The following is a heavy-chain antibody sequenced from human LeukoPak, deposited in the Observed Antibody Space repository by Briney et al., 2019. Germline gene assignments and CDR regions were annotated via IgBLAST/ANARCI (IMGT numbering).Heavy chain of an antibody. Sequence: GGSLRLSCAASGFSLSAYWMTWVRQAPGKGLEWVANINRDGSQKNHVDSVKGRFTISRDNAENSLFLQMNSLTAEDTAVYYCAREGLGELTLDCWGQGTLATVSS. CDR2: INRDGSQK. D-gene: IGHD3-16*01. V-gene: IGHV3-7*01. CDR1: GFSLSAYW. CDR3: AREGLGELTLDC. J-gene: IGHJ4*02.